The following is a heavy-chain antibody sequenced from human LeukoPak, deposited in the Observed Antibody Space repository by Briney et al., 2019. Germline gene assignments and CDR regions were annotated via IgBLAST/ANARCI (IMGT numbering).Heavy chain of an antibody. Sequence: GGSLRLSCAASGFTFSSYAMPWVRQAPGKGLEWVAVISYDGSNKYYADSVKGRFTISRDNSKNTLYLQMNSLRAEDTAVYYCARDEGYDFWSGYYHYNWFDPWGQGTLVTVSS. J-gene: IGHJ5*02. CDR3: ARDEGYDFWSGYYHYNWFDP. V-gene: IGHV3-30-3*01. CDR1: GFTFSSYA. CDR2: ISYDGSNK. D-gene: IGHD3-3*01.